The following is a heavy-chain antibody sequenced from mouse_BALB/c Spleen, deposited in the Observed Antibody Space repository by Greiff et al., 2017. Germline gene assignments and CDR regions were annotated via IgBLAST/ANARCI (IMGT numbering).Heavy chain of an antibody. Sequence: VQLQQSGAELVRPGVSGKISCKVSGYTFTAYAMPWVKQSHAKSLEWIGVISTYYGDASYNQKFKGKATMTVDKSSNTAYMELARLTSEDSAIYYFARRYYYGSNAMDYWGQGTSVTVSS. CDR1: GYTFTAYA. D-gene: IGHD1-1*01. CDR2: ISTYYGDA. J-gene: IGHJ4*01. V-gene: IGHV1S137*01. CDR3: ARRYYYGSNAMDY.